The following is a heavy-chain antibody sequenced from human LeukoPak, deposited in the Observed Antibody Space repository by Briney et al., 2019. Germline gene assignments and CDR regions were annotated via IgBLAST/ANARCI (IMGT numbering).Heavy chain of an antibody. D-gene: IGHD2-21*02. J-gene: IGHJ4*02. CDR2: ISYDGTKT. CDR1: GFTFSSNG. V-gene: IGHV3-33*03. Sequence: GTSLRLSCAASGFTFSSNGMHWVRQAPGKGLEWVAVISYDGTKTYYADSVKGRFTISRDTSKNTLYLQMNSLRADDTAVYYCAKDYFYSGGLVTSIPYYFDHWGQGTLVTVSS. CDR3: AKDYFYSGGLVTSIPYYFDH.